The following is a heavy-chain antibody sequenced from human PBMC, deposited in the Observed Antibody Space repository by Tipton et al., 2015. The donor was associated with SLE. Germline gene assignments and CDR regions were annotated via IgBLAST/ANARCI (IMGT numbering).Heavy chain of an antibody. CDR1: GGSFSGYY. CDR3: ARQTRVAFDI. J-gene: IGHJ3*02. CDR2: IYYSGST. Sequence: TLSLTCAVYGGSFSGYYWSWIRQHPGKGLEWIGYIYYSGSTYYNPSLKSRVTISVDASKNQFSLKLSSVTAADTAVYYCARQTRVAFDIWGQGTMVTVSS. V-gene: IGHV4-31*11. D-gene: IGHD5/OR15-5a*01.